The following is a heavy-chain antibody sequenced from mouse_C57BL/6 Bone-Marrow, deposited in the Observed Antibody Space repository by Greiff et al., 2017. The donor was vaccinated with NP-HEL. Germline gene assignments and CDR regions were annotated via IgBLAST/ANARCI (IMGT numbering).Heavy chain of an antibody. D-gene: IGHD3-2*02. CDR2: IYPGDGDT. CDR3: ARAVSQLRLPLCDY. CDR1: GYAFSSSW. Sequence: QVQLKESGPELVKPGASVKISCKASGYAFSSSWMNWVKQRPGKGLEWIGRIYPGDGDTNYNGKFTGTATLTADKSSSTAYMQLSSLTSEDSAVYFCARAVSQLRLPLCDYWGQGTTLTVSS. V-gene: IGHV1-82*01. J-gene: IGHJ2*01.